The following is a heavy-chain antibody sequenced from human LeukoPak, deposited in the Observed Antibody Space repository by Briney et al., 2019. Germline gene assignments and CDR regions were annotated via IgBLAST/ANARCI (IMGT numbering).Heavy chain of an antibody. Sequence: PSQTLSLTCTVSGGSISSGGYYWSWIRQPPGKGLEWIGYIYHSGSTYYNPSLKSRVTISVDTSKNQFSLKLSSVTAADTAVYYCARESVDTAMVLFDYWGQGTLVTVSS. CDR3: ARESVDTAMVLFDY. D-gene: IGHD5-18*01. V-gene: IGHV4-30-2*01. J-gene: IGHJ4*02. CDR1: GGSISSGGYY. CDR2: IYHSGST.